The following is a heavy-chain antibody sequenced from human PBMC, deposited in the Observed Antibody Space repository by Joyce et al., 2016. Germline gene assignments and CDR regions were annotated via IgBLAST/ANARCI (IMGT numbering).Heavy chain of an antibody. J-gene: IGHJ4*02. Sequence: EVQLVESGGGLVQPGGSLRLSCAASGFTFSSYWMYWVRKAPGKGLVWGSRFNRNGSSTTNADSVKGRFTISRDNAKNTLYLQMNSLRAEDTAVYYCARLRRWSGPSDCWGQGTLVTVSS. V-gene: IGHV3-74*03. CDR1: GFTFSSYW. D-gene: IGHD4-23*01. CDR2: FNRNGSST. CDR3: ARLRRWSGPSDC.